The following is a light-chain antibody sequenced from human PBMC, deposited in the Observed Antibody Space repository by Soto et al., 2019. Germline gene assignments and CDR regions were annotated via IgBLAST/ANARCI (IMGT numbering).Light chain of an antibody. CDR2: GAS. Sequence: EIVMTQSPATLSVSPGETTRLSCRASQSINSDVAWYQQKVGQTPRLLIHGASTRATGIAARFSGSGSGTDFTLTNSRLEPADFAVYYCQQYGSSPWTFGQGTKVDIK. CDR3: QQYGSSPWT. J-gene: IGKJ1*01. CDR1: QSINSD. V-gene: IGKV3-20*01.